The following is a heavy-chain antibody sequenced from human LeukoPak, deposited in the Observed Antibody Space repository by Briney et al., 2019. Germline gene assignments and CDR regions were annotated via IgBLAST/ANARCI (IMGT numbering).Heavy chain of an antibody. CDR1: GGSVTSTGCY. CDR2: AYYTGEI. CDR3: GRHVSNGWDYHYGLDV. V-gene: IGHV4-39*01. J-gene: IGHJ6*02. D-gene: IGHD6-19*01. Sequence: SETLPLTCTVSGGSVTSTGCYWGWIRQSPGKGLEWIGSAYYTGEIYSTPSLKSRLTISVDTSKNQFALTLTSVTAADTAVYYCGRHVSNGWDYHYGLDVWGQGTTVTVSS.